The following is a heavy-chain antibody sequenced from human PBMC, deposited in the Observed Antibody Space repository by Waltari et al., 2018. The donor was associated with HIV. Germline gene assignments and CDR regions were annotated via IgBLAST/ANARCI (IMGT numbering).Heavy chain of an antibody. D-gene: IGHD6-13*01. CDR2: IYYSGTI. J-gene: IGHJ4*02. V-gene: IGHV4-31*03. CDR3: ASRSGGSSRPFDY. Sequence: QLQLLESGPGLVEPSQNLSLPCTVSGGSISNGGYYWNWIRQHPGKGLEWIGYIYYSGTIYYNPSLKSRVTISIDTSKNQFSLKLTSMTAADTAVYYCASRSGGSSRPFDYWGQGTPVTVSS. CDR1: GGSISNGGYY.